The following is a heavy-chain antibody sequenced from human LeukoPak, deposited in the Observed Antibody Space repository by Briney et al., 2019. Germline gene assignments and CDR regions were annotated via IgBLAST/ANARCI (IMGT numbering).Heavy chain of an antibody. CDR2: MNPNSANT. Sequence: GASVKVSCKASGYTFTSYDIHWVRQVTGQGLEWMGWMNPNSANTGYAQKFQGRVTISRNTSISTAYMELRSLRSDDTAVYYCARDSNIVVVTAIRWGVSEGIGDAFDIWGQGTMVTVSS. CDR3: ARDSNIVVVTAIRWGVSEGIGDAFDI. J-gene: IGHJ3*02. V-gene: IGHV1-8*03. D-gene: IGHD2-21*02. CDR1: GYTFTSYD.